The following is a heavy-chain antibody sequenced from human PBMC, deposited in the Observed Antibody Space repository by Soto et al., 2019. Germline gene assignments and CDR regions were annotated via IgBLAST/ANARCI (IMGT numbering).Heavy chain of an antibody. CDR1: GGSVSSGSYY. J-gene: IGHJ1*01. D-gene: IGHD6-13*01. CDR3: ARDQASEAAGTGAFDI. V-gene: IGHV4-61*01. CDR2: SCYSGST. Sequence: SETLSLTCTVSGGSVSSGSYYWSWIRQPPGKGLEWIGDSCYSGSTNYNPSLKSRVTISVDTSKNQFSLKLSSVTAADTAVYYCARDQASEAAGTGAFDIWGQGTLVTVSS.